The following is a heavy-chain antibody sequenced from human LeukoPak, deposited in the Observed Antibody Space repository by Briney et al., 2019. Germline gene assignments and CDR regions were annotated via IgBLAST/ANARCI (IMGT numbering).Heavy chain of an antibody. CDR3: ARDGLTAVIYFDY. CDR1: GGSISSSSYY. J-gene: IGHJ4*02. D-gene: IGHD4-17*01. CDR2: IYYSGST. V-gene: IGHV4-39*07. Sequence: SETLSLTCTVSGGSISSSSYYWGWIRQPPGKGLEWIGSIYYSGSTYYNPSLKSRVTISVDTSKNQFSLKLSSVTAADTAVYYCARDGLTAVIYFDYWGQGTLVTVSS.